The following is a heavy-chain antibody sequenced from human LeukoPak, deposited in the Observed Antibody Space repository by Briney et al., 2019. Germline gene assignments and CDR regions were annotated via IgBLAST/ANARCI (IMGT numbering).Heavy chain of an antibody. D-gene: IGHD4-11*01. CDR1: GFTFSSYA. CDR2: ISDGGITT. J-gene: IGHJ4*02. V-gene: IGHV3-23*01. CDR3: AKQAGTVCSNFDY. Sequence: GGSLRLSCAASGFTFSSYAMSWVRQAPGKGLEWVSGISDGGITTYYADSVKGRFTISRANSKNTLYLQMNSLRAEDTAVYYCAKQAGTVCSNFDYWGQGTLVTVSS.